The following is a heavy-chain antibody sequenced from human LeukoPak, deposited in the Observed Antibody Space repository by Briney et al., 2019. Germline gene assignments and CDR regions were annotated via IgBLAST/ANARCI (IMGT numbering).Heavy chain of an antibody. D-gene: IGHD4-17*01. J-gene: IGHJ4*02. CDR3: ARVGGDQVGY. CDR1: GLTVSSKY. Sequence: GGSLRLSCAASGLTVSSKYMSWVRQAPGKGLEWVSVMYINGNTHYADSVKGRFTISRDNAKNKLYLQMNSLIAEDTAMYYCARVGGDQVGYWGQGTLVTVSS. V-gene: IGHV3-53*01. CDR2: MYINGNT.